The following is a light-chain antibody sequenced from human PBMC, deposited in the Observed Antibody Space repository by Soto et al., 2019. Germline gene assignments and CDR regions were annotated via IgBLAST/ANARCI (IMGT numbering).Light chain of an antibody. CDR2: GAS. CDR1: QSVSSSY. V-gene: IGKV3-20*01. J-gene: IGKJ1*01. CDR3: QQYGRSPWT. Sequence: EIVLTQSPGTLSLSPGDRAALSCRASQSVSSSYLAWYQQKPGQAPGLLIYGASISATGIPDRFSGSGSGTDFTLNSSRLEPEDFAVYYCQQYGRSPWTFGQGTKVEVK.